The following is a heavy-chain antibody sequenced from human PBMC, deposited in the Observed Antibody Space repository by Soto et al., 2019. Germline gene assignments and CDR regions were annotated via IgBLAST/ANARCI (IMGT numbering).Heavy chain of an antibody. CDR1: GFTFSSSW. Sequence: EVQLVESGGGLVQPGWSLRLSCAASGFTFSSSWMHWVRQDPGKGLEWVLRINSDGSSTSYADSVKGRFTISRDNPKKTWELQMNRLRAEDTALYYCARAEFWSASDYWGQGTLVTVSS. CDR2: INSDGSST. D-gene: IGHD3-3*01. J-gene: IGHJ4*02. V-gene: IGHV3-74*01. CDR3: ARAEFWSASDY.